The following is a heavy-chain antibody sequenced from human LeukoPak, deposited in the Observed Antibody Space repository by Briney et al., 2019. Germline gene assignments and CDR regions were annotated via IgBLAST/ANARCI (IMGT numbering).Heavy chain of an antibody. Sequence: KPSETLSLTCTVSGDSINSHHWNWIRQPPGKGLEWMGIIYPGDSDTRYNPAFQGQVTISVDKSISTAYLQWSSLKASDTAMYYCARSQQVGTPRRYFDYWGQGTLVTVSS. J-gene: IGHJ4*02. D-gene: IGHD1-26*01. CDR2: IYPGDSDT. CDR1: GDSINSHH. CDR3: ARSQQVGTPRRYFDY. V-gene: IGHV5-51*01.